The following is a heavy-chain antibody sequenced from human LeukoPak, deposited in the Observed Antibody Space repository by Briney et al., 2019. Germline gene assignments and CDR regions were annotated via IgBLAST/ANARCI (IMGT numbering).Heavy chain of an antibody. Sequence: GGSLRLSCAASGFTFSSYAMHWVRQAPGKGLEWVAVISYDGSNKYYADSVKGRFTISRDNSKNTLYLQMNSLRAEDTAVYCCARVGFPGYSSSWPFDYWGQGTLVTVSS. D-gene: IGHD6-13*01. CDR1: GFTFSSYA. CDR3: ARVGFPGYSSSWPFDY. J-gene: IGHJ4*02. CDR2: ISYDGSNK. V-gene: IGHV3-30*01.